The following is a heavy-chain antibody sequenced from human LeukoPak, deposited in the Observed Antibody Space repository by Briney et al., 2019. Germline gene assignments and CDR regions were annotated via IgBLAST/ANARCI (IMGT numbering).Heavy chain of an antibody. CDR1: GYTFTGYY. D-gene: IGHD5-12*01. J-gene: IGHJ4*02. CDR2: INPNSGGT. Sequence: ASVKVSCKAFGYTFTGYYMHWVRQAPGQGLEWMGWINPNSGGTNYAQKFQGRVTMTRDTSISTAYMELSRLRSDDTAVYYCARDAGYSGYDYGYWGQGTLVTVSS. V-gene: IGHV1-2*02. CDR3: ARDAGYSGYDYGY.